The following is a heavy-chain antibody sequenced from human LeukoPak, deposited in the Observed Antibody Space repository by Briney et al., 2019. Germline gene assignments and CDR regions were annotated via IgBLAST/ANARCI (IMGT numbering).Heavy chain of an antibody. D-gene: IGHD3-16*02. V-gene: IGHV1-69*06. CDR1: GGVVSSYA. CDR2: IIPIFGSA. J-gene: IGHJ4*02. Sequence: SVKVSCKASGGVVSSYAINWVRQAPGQGLEWMGRIIPIFGSANYAQKFQGRVTITADKSTRTAYMELSSLRSEDTALYYCAKGSRLREGGSYRFWGQGTLVTVSS. CDR3: AKGSRLREGGSYRF.